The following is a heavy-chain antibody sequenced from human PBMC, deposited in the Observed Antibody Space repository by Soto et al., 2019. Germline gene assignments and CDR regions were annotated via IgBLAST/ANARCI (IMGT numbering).Heavy chain of an antibody. J-gene: IGHJ6*02. CDR2: ISGSGGIT. V-gene: IGHV3-23*01. D-gene: IGHD3-16*01. Sequence: PGGSLRLSCGASGFTFSSYAMSWVRQAPGKGLDWVSVISGSGGITYSADSVKDRFTISRDNSKNILYLQMNSLRAEDTAVYYRAKRITDTGGYYYYSMDVWGQGTAVTVSS. CDR1: GFTFSSYA. CDR3: AKRITDTGGYYYYSMDV.